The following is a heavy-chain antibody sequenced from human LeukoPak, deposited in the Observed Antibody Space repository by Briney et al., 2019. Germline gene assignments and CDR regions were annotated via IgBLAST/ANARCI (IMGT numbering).Heavy chain of an antibody. J-gene: IGHJ4*02. CDR1: GFTFSSYW. D-gene: IGHD6-13*01. Sequence: GGSLRLSCAASGFTFSSYWMSWVRQAPGKGLEWVSYISSSSSTIYYADSVKGRFTISRDNAKNSLYLQMNSLRAEDTAVYYCARGAAAGDYWGQGTLVTVSS. CDR2: ISSSSSTI. V-gene: IGHV3-48*01. CDR3: ARGAAAGDY.